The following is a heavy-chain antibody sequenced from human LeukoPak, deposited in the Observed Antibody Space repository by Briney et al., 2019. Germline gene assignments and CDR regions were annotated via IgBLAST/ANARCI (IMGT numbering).Heavy chain of an antibody. D-gene: IGHD3-22*01. CDR3: AKSDYYDSSGYLDY. CDR1: GFTFSSYG. J-gene: IGHJ4*02. CDR2: ISYDGSNK. V-gene: IGHV3-30*18. Sequence: GGSLRLSCAASGFTFSSYGMHWVRQAPGKGLEWVAVISYDGSNKYYADSVKGRFTISRDNSKNTLYLQMNSLRAEDTAAYYCAKSDYYDSSGYLDYWGQGTLVTVSS.